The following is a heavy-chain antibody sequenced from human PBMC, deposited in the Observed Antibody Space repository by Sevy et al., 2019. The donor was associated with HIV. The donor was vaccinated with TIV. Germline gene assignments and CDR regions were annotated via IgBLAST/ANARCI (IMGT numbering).Heavy chain of an antibody. Sequence: SQSLSLTCAISGDSVSSNSAAWNWIRQSPSRGLEWLGRTYYRSRWYNDYAVSVKSRITINPDTSKNQFSLQLNSVTPQDTALYYCARVHTSGPRAFDYWGQGTLVTVSS. CDR1: GDSVSSNSAA. D-gene: IGHD6-19*01. CDR2: TYYRSRWYN. J-gene: IGHJ4*02. CDR3: ARVHTSGPRAFDY. V-gene: IGHV6-1*01.